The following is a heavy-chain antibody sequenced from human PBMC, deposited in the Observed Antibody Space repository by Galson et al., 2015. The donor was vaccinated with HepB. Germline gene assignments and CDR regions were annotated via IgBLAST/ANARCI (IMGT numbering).Heavy chain of an antibody. D-gene: IGHD4-17*01. V-gene: IGHV3-74*01. CDR2: INSDGSST. CDR1: GFTFSSYW. J-gene: IGHJ4*02. Sequence: SLRLSCAASGFTFSSYWMHWVRQAPGKGLVWVSRINSDGSSTSYADSVKGRFTISRDNAKNTLYLQMNSLRAEDTAVYYCAREGYGDIGDYWGQGTLVTVSS. CDR3: AREGYGDIGDY.